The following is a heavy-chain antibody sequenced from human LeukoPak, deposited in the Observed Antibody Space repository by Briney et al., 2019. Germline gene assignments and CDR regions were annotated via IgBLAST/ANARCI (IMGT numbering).Heavy chain of an antibody. Sequence: PSETLCLTCTVSGGSISRYYWSWIRQPPGKGLEWIGYIYYSGSTNYNPSLKSRVTISVATSKNQFSLKLSSVTAADTSVYYCARDSVAMVVTLFDYWGQGTLVTVSS. D-gene: IGHD4-23*01. CDR3: ARDSVAMVVTLFDY. CDR1: GGSISRYY. J-gene: IGHJ4*02. V-gene: IGHV4-59*01. CDR2: IYYSGST.